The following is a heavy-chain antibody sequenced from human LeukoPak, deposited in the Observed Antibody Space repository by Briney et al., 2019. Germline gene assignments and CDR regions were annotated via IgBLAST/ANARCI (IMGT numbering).Heavy chain of an antibody. CDR2: ISAYNGNT. V-gene: IGHV1-18*01. CDR3: ARAAFWSGYLYYFDY. CDR1: GYTFTSYG. J-gene: IGHJ4*02. D-gene: IGHD3-3*01. Sequence: ASVKVSCKASGYTFTSYGISWVRQAPGQGLEWMGWISAYNGNTNYAQKLQGRVTMTTDTSTSTAYMELRSLRSDDTAVYYCARAAFWSGYLYYFDYWGQGTLVTVSS.